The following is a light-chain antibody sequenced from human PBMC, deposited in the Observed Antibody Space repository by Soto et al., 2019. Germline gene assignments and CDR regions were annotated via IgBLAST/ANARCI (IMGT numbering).Light chain of an antibody. CDR1: QSISNY. V-gene: IGKV1-39*01. CDR2: AAS. Sequence: DIQMNQSPSSLSASVGDRVTITCPARQSISNYLNWYHLKPGKAPKFLIYAASSLQSGVPSRFRGSGSGTDFTLTISRLQPEDFAIYYCQQTYSTPYTFGQGTKLEIK. J-gene: IGKJ2*01. CDR3: QQTYSTPYT.